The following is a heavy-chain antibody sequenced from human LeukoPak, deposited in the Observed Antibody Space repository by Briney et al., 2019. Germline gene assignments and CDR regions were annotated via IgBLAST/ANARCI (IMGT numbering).Heavy chain of an antibody. V-gene: IGHV4-61*02. CDR2: IYTSGST. J-gene: IGHJ4*02. D-gene: IGHD4-17*01. Sequence: SQTLSLTCTVSGGSINSGSYYWSWIRQPAGKGLEWIGRIYTSGSTNYNPSLKSRVTISVDTSKNRFSLKLSSVTAADTAVYYCARDRYGDYGIDYWGQGTLVTVSS. CDR1: GGSINSGSYY. CDR3: ARDRYGDYGIDY.